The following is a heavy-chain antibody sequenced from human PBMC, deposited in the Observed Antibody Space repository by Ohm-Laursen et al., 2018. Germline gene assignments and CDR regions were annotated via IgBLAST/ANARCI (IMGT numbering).Heavy chain of an antibody. D-gene: IGHD6-6*01. V-gene: IGHV1-46*01. Sequence: ASVKVSCNASGYTFTSYYMHWVRQAPGQGLEWMGIINLSGGSTSYAQKFQGRVTMTRDTSTSTVYMELSSLRSEDTAVYYCACRSSSSGFDYWGQGTLVTVSS. J-gene: IGHJ4*02. CDR2: INLSGGST. CDR1: GYTFTSYY. CDR3: ACRSSSSGFDY.